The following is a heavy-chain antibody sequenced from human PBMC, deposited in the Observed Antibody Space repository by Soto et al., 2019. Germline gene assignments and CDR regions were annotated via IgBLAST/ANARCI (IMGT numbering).Heavy chain of an antibody. D-gene: IGHD3-22*01. Sequence: EVQLLESGGGLVQPGGSLRLSCAASGFTFSSYAMSWVRQAPGKGLEWVSAISGSGGSTYYADSVKGRFTISRDNSKNTLYLQMNRLRAEDTAVYYCASRGGYYDSSGYYHDGAFDIWGQGTMVTVSS. CDR2: ISGSGGST. J-gene: IGHJ3*02. V-gene: IGHV3-23*01. CDR3: ASRGGYYDSSGYYHDGAFDI. CDR1: GFTFSSYA.